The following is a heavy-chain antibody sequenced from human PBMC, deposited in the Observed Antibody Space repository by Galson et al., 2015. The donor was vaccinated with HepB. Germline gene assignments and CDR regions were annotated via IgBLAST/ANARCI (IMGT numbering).Heavy chain of an antibody. Sequence: SVKVSCKASGYTFTSYYMHWVRQAPGQGLEWMGWINTNTGNPTYAQGFTGRFVFSLDTSVSTAYLQISSLKAEDTAVYYCARGLYSSGFPDWFDPWGQGTLVTVSS. CDR1: GYTFTSYY. D-gene: IGHD6-19*01. CDR3: ARGLYSSGFPDWFDP. CDR2: INTNTGNP. J-gene: IGHJ5*02. V-gene: IGHV7-4-1*02.